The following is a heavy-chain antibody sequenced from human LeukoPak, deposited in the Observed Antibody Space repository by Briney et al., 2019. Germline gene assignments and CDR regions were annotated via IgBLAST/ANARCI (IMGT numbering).Heavy chain of an antibody. Sequence: GGSLRLSCAPSGFTFSSYSMNWLRQAPGKGLEWVSSISSSSSYIYYADSVKGRFTISRDNAKNSLYLQMNSLRAEDTAVYYCATDAGSSGFPRAGVDYWGQGTLVTVSS. CDR3: ATDAGSSGFPRAGVDY. CDR2: ISSSSSYI. J-gene: IGHJ4*02. D-gene: IGHD3-22*01. CDR1: GFTFSSYS. V-gene: IGHV3-21*01.